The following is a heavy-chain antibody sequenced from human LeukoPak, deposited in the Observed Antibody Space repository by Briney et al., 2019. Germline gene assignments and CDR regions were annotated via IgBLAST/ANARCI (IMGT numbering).Heavy chain of an antibody. V-gene: IGHV3-30*03. CDR2: ISFDGTIK. CDR3: ARESHSSGWYSVDY. CDR1: GFTFSSYG. Sequence: GSLRLSCAASGFTFSSYGIHWVRQAPGKGLEWVAVISFDGTIKYYADSVKGRFTSSRDNSKNTLYLQMNSLRVEDTAVYYCARESHSSGWYSVDYWGQGTLVTVSS. J-gene: IGHJ4*02. D-gene: IGHD6-19*01.